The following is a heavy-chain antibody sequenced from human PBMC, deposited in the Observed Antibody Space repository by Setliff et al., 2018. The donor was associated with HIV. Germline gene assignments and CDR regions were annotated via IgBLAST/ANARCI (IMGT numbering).Heavy chain of an antibody. Sequence: SETLSLTCTVSGGSIRTGTYYWGWIRQPPGKGLEWIGSIYYDGRTFYKPSLESRLTISLDTSKNQFSLKLSSVTAADTAVYYCARSDGGAVAVDYYYYYMDVWGKGTTVTVSS. CDR2: IYYDGRT. CDR1: GGSIRTGTYY. J-gene: IGHJ6*03. CDR3: ARSDGGAVAVDYYYYYMDV. D-gene: IGHD6-19*01. V-gene: IGHV4-39*07.